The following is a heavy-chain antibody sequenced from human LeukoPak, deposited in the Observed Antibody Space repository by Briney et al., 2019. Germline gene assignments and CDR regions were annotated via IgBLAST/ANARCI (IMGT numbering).Heavy chain of an antibody. CDR3: ARVPKSYDFWSGYLIDY. V-gene: IGHV1-2*02. CDR2: INPNSGGT. Sequence: ASVKVSCKASGYTFTGYYMHWVRQAPGQGLEWMGWINPNSGGTNYAQKFQGRVTMTRDTSISTAYMELRSLRSDDTAVYYCARVPKSYDFWSGYLIDYWGQGTLVTVSS. CDR1: GYTFTGYY. J-gene: IGHJ4*02. D-gene: IGHD3-3*01.